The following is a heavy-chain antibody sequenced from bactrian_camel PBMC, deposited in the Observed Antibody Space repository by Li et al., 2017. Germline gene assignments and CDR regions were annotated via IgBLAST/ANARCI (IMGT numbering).Heavy chain of an antibody. D-gene: IGHD6*01. CDR2: FDSVGPA. CDR1: GHTYIPYC. Sequence: QLVESGGGSVQTTGSLRLSCAASGHTYIPYCMGRFRRAPGKEREGVAGFDSVGPAKYADSVKGRFTVPKDNVKNTLYLQMNGLKPEDTAMYYCAAAGVWCNSGSWQIASRFGYWGQGTQVTVS. V-gene: IGHV3S53*01. CDR3: AAAGVWCNSGSWQIASRFGY. J-gene: IGHJ6*01.